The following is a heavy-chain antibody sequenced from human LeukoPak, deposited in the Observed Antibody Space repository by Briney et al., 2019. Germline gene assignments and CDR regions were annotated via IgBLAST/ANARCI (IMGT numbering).Heavy chain of an antibody. V-gene: IGHV3-53*01. CDR3: ARDKRAGANMSYYYMDV. Sequence: PGGSLRLSCAASGSTVSTNYISWVRQAPGKGLEWVSIIYSGGTTYYADSVKGRFTISRDNSKNTLYLQMNNLRAEDTAVYYCARDKRAGANMSYYYMDVWGKGTTVTVSS. D-gene: IGHD1-26*01. J-gene: IGHJ6*03. CDR2: IYSGGTT. CDR1: GSTVSTNY.